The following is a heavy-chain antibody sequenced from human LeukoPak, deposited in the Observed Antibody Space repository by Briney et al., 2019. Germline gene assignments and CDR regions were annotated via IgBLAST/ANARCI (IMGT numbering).Heavy chain of an antibody. CDR2: IRYDGSKK. J-gene: IGHJ6*03. V-gene: IGHV3-30*02. Sequence: GGSLRLSCAVSGFTFTSNGFHWVRQAPGKGLEWVAFIRYDGSKKYYADSVKGRFTISRDNSKNTLYLQMNSLRAEDTAVYYCAKDDGAWRLNPHYMDVWGKGTTVTMSS. CDR3: AKDDGAWRLNPHYMDV. CDR1: GFTFTSNG. D-gene: IGHD5-12*01.